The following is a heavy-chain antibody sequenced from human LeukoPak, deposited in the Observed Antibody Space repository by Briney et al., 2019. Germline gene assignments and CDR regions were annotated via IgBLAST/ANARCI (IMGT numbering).Heavy chain of an antibody. D-gene: IGHD2-2*01. CDR2: IYYSGST. CDR1: GGSFSGYY. CDR3: ARSQLQGGWFDP. Sequence: SETLSLTCAVYGGSFSGYYWSWIRQPPGKGLEWIGYIYYSGSTYYNPSLKSRVTISVDTSKNQFSLKLSSVTAADTAVYYCARSQLQGGWFDPWGQGTLVTVSS. V-gene: IGHV4-30-4*01. J-gene: IGHJ5*02.